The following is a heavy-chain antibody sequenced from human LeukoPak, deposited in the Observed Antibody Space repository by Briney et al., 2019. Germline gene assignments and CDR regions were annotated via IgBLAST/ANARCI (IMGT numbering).Heavy chain of an antibody. CDR1: GYTFTGYY. Sequence: GASVKVSCKASGYTFTGYYMHWVRQAPGQGLEWMGWINPNSGGTNYAQKFQGRVTMTRDTSISTAYMELSRLRSDDTAVYYCARVGGYCSSTSCYTPLEKYYYCYYGMDVWGQGTTVTVSS. CDR3: ARVGGYCSSTSCYTPLEKYYYCYYGMDV. J-gene: IGHJ6*02. V-gene: IGHV1-2*02. D-gene: IGHD2-2*02. CDR2: INPNSGGT.